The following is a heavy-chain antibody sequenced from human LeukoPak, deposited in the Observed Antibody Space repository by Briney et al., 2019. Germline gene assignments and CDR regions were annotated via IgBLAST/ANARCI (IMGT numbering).Heavy chain of an antibody. D-gene: IGHD1-26*01. J-gene: IGHJ3*02. Sequence: SVKVSCKASGGTFSSYAISWVRQAPGQGLEWMGGIIPIFGTANYAQKFQGRVTITTDESTSTAYMELSRLRSDDTAVYYCASLARENDAFDIWGQGTMVTVSS. CDR3: ASLARENDAFDI. V-gene: IGHV1-69*05. CDR2: IIPIFGTA. CDR1: GGTFSSYA.